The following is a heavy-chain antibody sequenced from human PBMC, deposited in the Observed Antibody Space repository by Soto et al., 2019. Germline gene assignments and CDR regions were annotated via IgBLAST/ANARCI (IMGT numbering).Heavy chain of an antibody. J-gene: IGHJ4*02. V-gene: IGHV3-30-3*01. CDR3: ARDQVKGTMTIL. CDR2: ISYDGSNK. Sequence: GWSLRLSCAASGFTFSSYAMHWVRQAPGKGLEWVAVISYDGSNKYYADSVRGRFTISRDNSKNTMYLQMNSLSAEDTAVYHCARDQVKGTMTILWGQGTLVTVSS. D-gene: IGHD4-17*01. CDR1: GFTFSSYA.